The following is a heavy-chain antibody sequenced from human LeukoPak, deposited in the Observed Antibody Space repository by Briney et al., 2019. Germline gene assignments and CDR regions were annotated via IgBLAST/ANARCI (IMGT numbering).Heavy chain of an antibody. J-gene: IGHJ4*02. CDR1: GYTFTSYD. CDR3: ARSASPYGDYED. Sequence: ASVKVSCKASGYTFTSYDINWVRQATGQGLEWMGWMNPNSGNTGYAQKFQGRVTMTRNTSISTAYMELSSLRSEDTAVYYCARSASPYGDYEDWGQGTLVTVSS. V-gene: IGHV1-8*01. CDR2: MNPNSGNT. D-gene: IGHD4-17*01.